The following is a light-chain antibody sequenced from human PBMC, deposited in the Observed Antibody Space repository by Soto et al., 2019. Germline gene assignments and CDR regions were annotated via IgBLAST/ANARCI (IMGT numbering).Light chain of an antibody. Sequence: DIQMTQSPSSLSASVGDRVTITCQASQDISNYLNWYKQKPGKAPKLLIYDASNLETGVPSRFSGSGSGTDFTFTISSLQPEDVETYYCQLYDNLLLTFAGGTKVDIK. V-gene: IGKV1-33*01. CDR1: QDISNY. CDR2: DAS. J-gene: IGKJ4*01. CDR3: QLYDNLLLT.